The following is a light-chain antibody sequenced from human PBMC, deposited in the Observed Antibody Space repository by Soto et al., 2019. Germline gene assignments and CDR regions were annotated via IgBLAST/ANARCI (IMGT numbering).Light chain of an antibody. Sequence: QSALTQPASMSGSPGQSITISCTGTSSDVGGYNYVSWYQHHPGKAPKLMIYEVTDRPSGVSNRFSGSKSGNTASLTISGLQAEDEADYYCSSFTSSYTVLFGGGTQLPVL. V-gene: IGLV2-14*01. CDR3: SSFTSSYTVL. CDR2: EVT. CDR1: SSDVGGYNY. J-gene: IGLJ2*01.